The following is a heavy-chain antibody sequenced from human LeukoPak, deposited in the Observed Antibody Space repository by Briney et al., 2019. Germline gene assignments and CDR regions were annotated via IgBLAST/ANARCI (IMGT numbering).Heavy chain of an antibody. V-gene: IGHV5-51*01. CDR1: GYSFTSYW. J-gene: IGHJ4*02. CDR3: ARPGYYGDYSFDF. CDR2: IYPRDSDT. Sequence: GESLKISCKGSGYSFTSYWIGWVRQMPGKGLEWMGIIYPRDSDTRYSPSFQGQVTTSADKSISTAYLQWSSLKASDTAMYYCARPGYYGDYSFDFWGQGTLVTVSS. D-gene: IGHD4-17*01.